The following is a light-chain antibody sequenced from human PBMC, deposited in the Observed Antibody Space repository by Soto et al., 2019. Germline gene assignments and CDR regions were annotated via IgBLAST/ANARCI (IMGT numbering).Light chain of an antibody. Sequence: EIQMTQSPASLSASVGERVTLTCRASHTIATYLNWNQQKAGKVPEVLIYGTSTLQPGVPSRFTGSGYGTDFTLTINNVQPEDFATYYCQQFYYYPHTFGQGTKLEVK. V-gene: IGKV1-39*01. J-gene: IGKJ2*01. CDR2: GTS. CDR1: HTIATY. CDR3: QQFYYYPHT.